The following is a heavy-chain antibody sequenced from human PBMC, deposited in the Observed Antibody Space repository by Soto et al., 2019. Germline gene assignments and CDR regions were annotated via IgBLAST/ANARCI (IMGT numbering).Heavy chain of an antibody. D-gene: IGHD6-13*01. CDR1: GGSISSYY. Sequence: QVQLQESGPGLVKPSETLSLTCTVSGGSISSYYWSWIRQPAGKGLEWIGRIYTSGSTNYNPSLKSRVTMSVDTSKNHFALKLSSVTAADRAVYYCARIAAAGHYFDYWGQGTLVTVSS. V-gene: IGHV4-4*07. CDR2: IYTSGST. J-gene: IGHJ4*02. CDR3: ARIAAAGHYFDY.